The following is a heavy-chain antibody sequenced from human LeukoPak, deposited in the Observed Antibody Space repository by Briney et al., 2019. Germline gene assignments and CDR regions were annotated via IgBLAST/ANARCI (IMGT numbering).Heavy chain of an antibody. D-gene: IGHD4-17*01. Sequence: PSETLSLTCTVSGGSISSGGYYWSWIRHHPGKGLEWMGYIYYTGGTNYNPSLKSRVTISLDTSKNQFSLKLNSVTAADTAVYYCARDWTGGDYGLDYWGQGTLVTVSS. CDR3: ARDWTGGDYGLDY. CDR1: GGSISSGGYY. CDR2: IYYTGGT. J-gene: IGHJ4*02. V-gene: IGHV4-61*08.